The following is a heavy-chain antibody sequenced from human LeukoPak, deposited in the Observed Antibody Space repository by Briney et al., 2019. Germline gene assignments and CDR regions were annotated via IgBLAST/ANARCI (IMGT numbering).Heavy chain of an antibody. Sequence: GRSLRLSCAASGFTFSSYAMHWVRQAPGKGLEWVAVISYDGSNKYYADSVKGRFTISRDNSKNTLYLQMNSLRAEDTAVYYCARGREQWLVRFDYWGQGTLVTVSS. CDR2: ISYDGSNK. CDR1: GFTFSSYA. J-gene: IGHJ4*02. V-gene: IGHV3-30*04. D-gene: IGHD6-19*01. CDR3: ARGREQWLVRFDY.